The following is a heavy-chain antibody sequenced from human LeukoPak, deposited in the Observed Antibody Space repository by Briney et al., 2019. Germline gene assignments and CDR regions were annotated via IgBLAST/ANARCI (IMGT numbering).Heavy chain of an antibody. CDR3: ARGTLGYSSGWYYFDY. D-gene: IGHD6-19*01. Sequence: SETLSLTCAVYGGSFSGYYWSWIRQPPGKGPEWIGEINHSGSTNYNPSLKSRVTISVDTSKNQFSLKLSSVTAADTAVYYCARGTLGYSSGWYYFDYWGQGTLVTVSS. V-gene: IGHV4-34*01. CDR1: GGSFSGYY. J-gene: IGHJ4*02. CDR2: INHSGST.